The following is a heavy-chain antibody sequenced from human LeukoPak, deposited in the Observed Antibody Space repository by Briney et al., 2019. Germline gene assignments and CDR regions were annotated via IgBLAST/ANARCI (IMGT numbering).Heavy chain of an antibody. CDR3: ARDGRLGEDFDY. CDR1: GGSFSGYY. Sequence: SETLSLTCAVYGGSFSGYYWSWIRQPPGKGLEWIGEINHSGSTNYNPSLKSRVTISVDTSKNQFSLKLSSVTAADTAVYYCARDGRLGEDFDYWGQGTLVTVSS. D-gene: IGHD3-16*01. J-gene: IGHJ4*02. CDR2: INHSGST. V-gene: IGHV4-34*01.